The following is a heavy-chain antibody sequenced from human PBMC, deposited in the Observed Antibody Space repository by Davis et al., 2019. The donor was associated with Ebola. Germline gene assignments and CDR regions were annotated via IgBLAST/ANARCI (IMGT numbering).Heavy chain of an antibody. CDR2: IYYSGST. Sequence: MPSETLSLTCSVSGASISSYYWSWIRQHPGHVLSCIWYIYYSGSTYYNPSLKSRVTISVDTSKNQFSLKLSSVTAADTAVYYCARGGIYWYFDLWGRGTLVTVSS. CDR1: GASISSYY. CDR3: ARGGIYWYFDL. J-gene: IGHJ2*01. V-gene: IGHV4-59*06. D-gene: IGHD3-16*01.